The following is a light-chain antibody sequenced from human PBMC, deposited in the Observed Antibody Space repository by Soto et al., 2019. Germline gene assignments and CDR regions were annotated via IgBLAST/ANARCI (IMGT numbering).Light chain of an antibody. CDR1: SSDVGGYNS. Sequence: QSALTQPASVSGSPRQSITISCTGTSSDVGGYNSVSWYQQHPGKAPKLMIYGVSNRPSGISNRFSGSKSGNTASLTISGLQTEDEADYYCSSFISSTTLALCVFGTGTKLTVL. V-gene: IGLV2-14*03. J-gene: IGLJ1*01. CDR2: GVS. CDR3: SSFISSTTLALCV.